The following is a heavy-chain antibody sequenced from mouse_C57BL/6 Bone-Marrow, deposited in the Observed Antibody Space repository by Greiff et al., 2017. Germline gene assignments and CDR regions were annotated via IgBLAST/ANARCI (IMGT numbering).Heavy chain of an antibody. CDR2: IDPSDSYT. J-gene: IGHJ2*01. V-gene: IGHV1-50*01. CDR3: ARKPYPFDY. CDR1: GYTFTSYW. Sequence: VQLQQPGAELVKPGASVKLSCKASGYTFTSYWMQWVKQRPGQGLEWIGEIDPSDSYTNYNQKFKGKATLTVDTSSSTAYMQLSSLTSEDSAVYYCARKPYPFDYWGQGTTLTVSS.